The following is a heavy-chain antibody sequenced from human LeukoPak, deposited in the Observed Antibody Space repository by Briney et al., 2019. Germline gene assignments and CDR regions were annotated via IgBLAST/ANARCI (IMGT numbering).Heavy chain of an antibody. Sequence: SETLSLTCTVSGGSISSYYWSWIRQPPGKGLEWIGYIYYRRSTNYNPSLKSRVTISVDTSKNQFSLKLSSVTAADTAVYYCARTPRPGYSSGWYRGTGGNYYMDVWGKGTTVTVSS. CDR3: ARTPRPGYSSGWYRGTGGNYYMDV. J-gene: IGHJ6*03. D-gene: IGHD6-19*01. CDR2: IYYRRST. CDR1: GGSISSYY. V-gene: IGHV4-59*08.